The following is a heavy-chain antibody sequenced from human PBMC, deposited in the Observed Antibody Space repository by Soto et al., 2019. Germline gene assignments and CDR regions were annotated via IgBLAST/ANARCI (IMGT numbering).Heavy chain of an antibody. D-gene: IGHD3-22*01. CDR2: ISYDGSNK. CDR1: GFTFSSYV. Sequence: PGGSLILSCGASGFTFSSYVMHWVRQAPGKGLEWVAVISYDGSNKYYADSVKVRFTISRDNSKNTLYLQMNSLRAEDTAVYYCAKDEGGYIYARAPGYYDSSGYLNPINFDYWGQGTLATVSS. V-gene: IGHV3-30*18. J-gene: IGHJ4*02. CDR3: AKDEGGYIYARAPGYYDSSGYLNPINFDY.